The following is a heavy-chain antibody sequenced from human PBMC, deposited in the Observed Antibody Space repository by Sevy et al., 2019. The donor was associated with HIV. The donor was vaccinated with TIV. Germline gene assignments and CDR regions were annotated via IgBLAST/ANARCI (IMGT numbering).Heavy chain of an antibody. CDR2: ISGLSNYI. CDR1: GFTFSSYS. V-gene: IGHV3-21*01. J-gene: IGHJ3*02. CDR3: ARDPLSTLFDASDI. D-gene: IGHD2-15*01. Sequence: GGSLRLSCAASGFTFSSYSMNWVRQAPGKGLEWVSFISGLSNYIYYADSVKGRFTISRDNAKNSVYLQMNSLRAEDTALYYCARDPLSTLFDASDIWGQGTMVIVSS.